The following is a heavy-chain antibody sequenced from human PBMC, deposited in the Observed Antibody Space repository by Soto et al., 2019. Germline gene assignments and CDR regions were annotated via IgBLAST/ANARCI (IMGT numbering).Heavy chain of an antibody. CDR1: GGFFSSGVFS. Sequence: SGTLSLTCTVSGGFFSSGVFSWSWIRHPPGEGLECIGYIYYSRTTYFNPTFKSRVTISVDTSKNQFSLKLTSVTAADTAVYYCATIQYFAWLLQVKHLAYGGQGTLVTVSS. D-gene: IGHD3-9*01. J-gene: IGHJ4*02. V-gene: IGHV4-30-4*01. CDR2: IYYSRTT. CDR3: ATIQYFAWLLQVKHLAY.